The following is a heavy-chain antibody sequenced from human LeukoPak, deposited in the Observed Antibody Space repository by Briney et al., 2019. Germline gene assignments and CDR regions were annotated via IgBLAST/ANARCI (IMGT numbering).Heavy chain of an antibody. Sequence: GGSLRLSCAASGFTFSRYWMHWVRQAPGKGLEWVSYSDAEGSMTSYADSVRGRFTISRDNAKNTLYLEMHSLRVEDTAIYYCAREGSYLNSGGSYYLHWLDPWGQGTLVTVSS. CDR2: SDAEGSMT. CDR3: AREGSYLNSGGSYYLHWLDP. D-gene: IGHD3-22*01. V-gene: IGHV3-74*01. CDR1: GFTFSRYW. J-gene: IGHJ5*02.